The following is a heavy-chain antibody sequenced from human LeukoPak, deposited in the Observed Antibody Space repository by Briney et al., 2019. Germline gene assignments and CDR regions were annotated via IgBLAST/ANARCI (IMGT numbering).Heavy chain of an antibody. CDR3: ARDRGRHQLLSQPDYYYYMDV. V-gene: IGHV4-61*02. CDR2: IYTSGST. J-gene: IGHJ6*03. CDR1: GGSISSGSYY. Sequence: SQTLSLTCTVSGGSISSGSYYWSWIRQPAGKGLEWIGRIYTSGSTNCNPSLKSRVTISVDTSKNQFSLKLSSVTAADTAVYYCARDRGRHQLLSQPDYYYYMDVWGKGTTVTVSS. D-gene: IGHD2-2*01.